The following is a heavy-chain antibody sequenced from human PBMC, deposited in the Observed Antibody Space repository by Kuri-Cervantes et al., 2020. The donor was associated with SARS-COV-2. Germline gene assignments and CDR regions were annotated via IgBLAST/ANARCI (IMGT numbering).Heavy chain of an antibody. Sequence: GGSLRLSCAASGFTFSIYSMNWVRQATGKGLEWVSYISSSSSQIYYADSVKGRFTISRDNSKNTLYLQMNSLRAEDTAVYYCAKDSQGGWFGELPWYYYYMDVWGKGTTVTVSS. CDR2: ISSSSSQI. CDR1: GFTFSIYS. CDR3: AKDSQGGWFGELPWYYYYMDV. D-gene: IGHD3-10*01. V-gene: IGHV3-21*04. J-gene: IGHJ6*03.